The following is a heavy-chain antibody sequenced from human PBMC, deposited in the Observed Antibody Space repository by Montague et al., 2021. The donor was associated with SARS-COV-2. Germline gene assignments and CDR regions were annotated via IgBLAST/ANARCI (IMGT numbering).Heavy chain of an antibody. CDR1: GGSIRSSSYY. CDR2: IYYSGST. CDR3: ASPTYYYDSSGSDVFDI. J-gene: IGHJ3*02. Sequence: SETLSLTCTVSGGSIRSSSYYWGWIRQPPGKGLEWIGSIYYSGSTYYNPSLKSRVTISVDTSKNQFSLKLSSVTAADTAVYYCASPTYYYDSSGSDVFDIWGQGTMVTVSS. V-gene: IGHV4-39*01. D-gene: IGHD3-22*01.